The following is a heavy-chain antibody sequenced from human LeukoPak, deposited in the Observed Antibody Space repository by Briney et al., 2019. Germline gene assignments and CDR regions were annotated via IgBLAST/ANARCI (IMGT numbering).Heavy chain of an antibody. V-gene: IGHV1-8*02. CDR1: GYSFTDYY. D-gene: IGHD3-16*02. Sequence: ASVKVSCKTSGYSFTDYYMHWVRQAPGQGLEWMGWMNPNSGNTGYAQKFQGRVTMTRNTSISTAYMELSSLRSEDTAVYYCASWRDDYDYVWGSYRQRGYFDYWGQGTLVTVSS. J-gene: IGHJ4*02. CDR2: MNPNSGNT. CDR3: ASWRDDYDYVWGSYRQRGYFDY.